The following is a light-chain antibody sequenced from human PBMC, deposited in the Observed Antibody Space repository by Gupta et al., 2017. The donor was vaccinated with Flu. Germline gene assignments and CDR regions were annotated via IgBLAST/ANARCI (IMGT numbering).Light chain of an antibody. CDR1: QSISID. V-gene: IGKV1-39*01. J-gene: IGKJ2*03. Sequence: DIQMTQSPSSLSASVGDKVTITCRASQSISIDLNWYQQKPGKAPNLLISAASSLQSGVPSRFSGSGSGTDFTLTVISLQPEDFATYYCQQSYSSPYSFGQGTKLEI. CDR2: AAS. CDR3: QQSYSSPYS.